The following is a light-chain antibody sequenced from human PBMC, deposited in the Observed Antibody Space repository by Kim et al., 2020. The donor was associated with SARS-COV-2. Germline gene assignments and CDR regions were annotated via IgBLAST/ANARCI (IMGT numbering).Light chain of an antibody. Sequence: ASISCRSSQSLVHPDGSIYLHWFQQKPGQSPRRLIYKVSNRDSGVPDRFTGSGSGTDFTLKISRVEAEDVGVYYCTQGTHWPWTFGLGTKVDIK. CDR2: KVS. J-gene: IGKJ1*01. V-gene: IGKV2-30*02. CDR3: TQGTHWPWT. CDR1: QSLVHPDGSIY.